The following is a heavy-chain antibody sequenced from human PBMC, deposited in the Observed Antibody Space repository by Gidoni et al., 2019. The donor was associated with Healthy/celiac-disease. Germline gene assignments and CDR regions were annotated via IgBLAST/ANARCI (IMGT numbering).Heavy chain of an antibody. CDR3: ARDLSTSSGWKVYNWFDP. J-gene: IGHJ5*02. CDR2: IYTSGST. CDR1: GGSIRSYY. V-gene: IGHV4-4*07. Sequence: QVQLQESGPGLVKPSGTLSLTCTVSGGSIRSYYWSWIRQPAGKGLEWIGRIYTSGSTNYNPSLKSRVTMSVDTSKNQFSLKLSSVTAADTAVYYCARDLSTSSGWKVYNWFDPWGQGTLVTVSS. D-gene: IGHD6-19*01.